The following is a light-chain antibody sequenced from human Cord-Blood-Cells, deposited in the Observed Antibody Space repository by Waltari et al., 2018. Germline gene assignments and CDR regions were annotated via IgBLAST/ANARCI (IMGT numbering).Light chain of an antibody. J-gene: IGLJ1*01. V-gene: IGLV2-8*01. CDR1: SSDVGGYNY. CDR3: SSYAGSNNFV. Sequence: QSALTQPPSAPGSPGQSVTISCTGTSSDVGGYNYAYWYQQHPGKAPKLMIYEVSKRPSGVPDRFSGSKSGNTASLTVSGLQAEDEADYYCSSYAGSNNFVFGTGTKVTVL. CDR2: EVS.